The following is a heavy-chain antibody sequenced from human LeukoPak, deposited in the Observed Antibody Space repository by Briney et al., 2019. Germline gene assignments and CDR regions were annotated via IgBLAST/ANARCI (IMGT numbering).Heavy chain of an antibody. J-gene: IGHJ4*02. CDR2: INHNGSVN. CDR1: GFTFRSYW. CDR3: ARDFDY. Sequence: GGSLRLSFAGSGFTFRSYWMNWARQAPGKGLEWVASINHNGSVNYYVDSVKGRFTISRDNAKNSLYLQMNSLRAEDTAVYYCARDFDYWGQGTLVTVSS. V-gene: IGHV3-7*03.